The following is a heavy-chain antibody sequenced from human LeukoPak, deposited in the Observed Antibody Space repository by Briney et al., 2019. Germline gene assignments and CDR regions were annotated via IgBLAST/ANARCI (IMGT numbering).Heavy chain of an antibody. CDR3: AKVMPPGRILFYSYYMDV. V-gene: IGHV3-23*01. Sequence: GGSLRLSCAASGFTFSSYAMSWVRQAPGKGLEWVSAISGSGGSTYYADSVKGRFTISRDKSKNTLSLQMNSLRVEDTAVYYCAKVMPPGRILFYSYYMDVWGRGTTVTVSS. D-gene: IGHD2-15*01. CDR2: ISGSGGST. CDR1: GFTFSSYA. J-gene: IGHJ6*03.